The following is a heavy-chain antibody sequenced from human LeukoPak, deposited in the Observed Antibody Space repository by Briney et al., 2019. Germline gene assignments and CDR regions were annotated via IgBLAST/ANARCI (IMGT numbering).Heavy chain of an antibody. Sequence: GASVKVSCKASGYTFTGYYMHWVRQAPGQGLEWMGWINPNSGGTNYAQRVQGRVTMTRDTSISTAYMELSRLTSDDTAVYYCARGPPEDHYDSSDYLNYWGQGTLVTVSS. V-gene: IGHV1-2*02. J-gene: IGHJ4*02. D-gene: IGHD3-22*01. CDR3: ARGPPEDHYDSSDYLNY. CDR2: INPNSGGT. CDR1: GYTFTGYY.